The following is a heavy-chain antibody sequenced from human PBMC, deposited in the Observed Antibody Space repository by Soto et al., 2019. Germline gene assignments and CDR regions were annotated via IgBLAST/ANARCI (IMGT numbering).Heavy chain of an antibody. Sequence: QVQLQESGPGLVKPSETMSLTCTVSGGSISSYYWSWIRQPPGKGLEWIGYIYYSGSNNYNPSLQSRVTISVDTSKNQFSRKLSSVTAADTAVYYCARRNLGIAAAALYYYCMDVWGKGTTVTVSS. D-gene: IGHD6-13*01. CDR3: ARRNLGIAAAALYYYCMDV. V-gene: IGHV4-59*08. J-gene: IGHJ6*03. CDR2: IYYSGSN. CDR1: GGSISSYY.